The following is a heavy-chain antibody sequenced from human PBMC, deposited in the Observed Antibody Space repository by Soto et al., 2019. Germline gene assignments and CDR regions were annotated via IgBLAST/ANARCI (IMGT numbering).Heavy chain of an antibody. V-gene: IGHV1-8*01. CDR2: MNPNSGKT. CDR1: GYTFTSYD. D-gene: IGHD2-15*01. CDR3: ARAKCSGVSCYFNYHYGMDV. Sequence: SVKVSCKASGYTFTSYDINWVRQATGQGLEWMGWMNPNSGKTGYAQKFQGRVTMSRNTYRSTDYMELSSLRSEDTAVYYCARAKCSGVSCYFNYHYGMDVCGQGTTVTV. J-gene: IGHJ6*02.